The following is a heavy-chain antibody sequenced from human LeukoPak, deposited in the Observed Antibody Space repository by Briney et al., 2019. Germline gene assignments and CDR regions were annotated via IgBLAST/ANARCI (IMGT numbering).Heavy chain of an antibody. J-gene: IGHJ4*02. D-gene: IGHD5-18*01. Sequence: PSETLSLTCTVSGGSISSYYWSWIRQPPGKGLEWIWYIYYSGNTNYNPSLKNRVTISVDTYNNQFSLQLSSVPDADTAAYYCVSGPSIGYSYGWGQGTLVTVSS. CDR3: VSGPSIGYSYG. CDR1: GGSISSYY. V-gene: IGHV4-59*01. CDR2: IYYSGNT.